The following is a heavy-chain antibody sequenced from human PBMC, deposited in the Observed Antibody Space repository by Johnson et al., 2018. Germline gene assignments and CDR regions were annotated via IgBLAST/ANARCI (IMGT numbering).Heavy chain of an antibody. J-gene: IGHJ4*02. D-gene: IGHD2-2*01. CDR2: IKQDGREK. Sequence: VQLVQSGGGVVQPGRSLRLSCAASGFTFSSYWMSWVRQAPGKGLEWVANIKQDGREKYYVDSVKGRFTISRDNAKNSLYLQMNSLIAEEAAVYYSARDGVYTSRVDYLDYWGQGTLVTVSS. CDR1: GFTFSSYW. CDR3: ARDGVYTSRVDYLDY. V-gene: IGHV3-7*01.